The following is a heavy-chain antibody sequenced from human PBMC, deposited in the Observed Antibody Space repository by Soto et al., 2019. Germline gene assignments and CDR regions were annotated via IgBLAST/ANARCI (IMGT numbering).Heavy chain of an antibody. CDR2: IYPGDSDT. D-gene: IGHD2-2*01. V-gene: IGHV5-51*01. CDR1: GYSFTSYW. J-gene: IGHJ6*02. Sequence: PGESLKISCKGSGYSFTSYWIGWVRQMPGKGLEWMGIIYPGDSDTRYSPSFQGQVTISADKSISTAYLQWSSLKASDTAMYYCARGGANQGYYYYYGMDVWGQGTTVTVSS. CDR3: ARGGANQGYYYYYGMDV.